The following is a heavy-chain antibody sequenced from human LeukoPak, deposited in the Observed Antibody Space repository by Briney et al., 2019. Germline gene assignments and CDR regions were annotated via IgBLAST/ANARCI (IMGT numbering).Heavy chain of an antibody. D-gene: IGHD6-19*01. J-gene: IGHJ4*02. CDR2: IRYDGSNK. V-gene: IGHV3-30*02. CDR1: GFTFSSYG. CDR3: AKDHRIAVADDFDY. Sequence: GGSLRLSCAASGFTFSSYGMHWVRQAPGKGLEWVAFIRYDGSNKYYADSVKGRFTISRDNSKNTLYLQMNSLRAEDTAVYYCAKDHRIAVADDFDYWGQGTLVTVSS.